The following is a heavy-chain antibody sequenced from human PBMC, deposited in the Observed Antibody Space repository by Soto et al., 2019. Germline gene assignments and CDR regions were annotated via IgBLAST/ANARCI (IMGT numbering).Heavy chain of an antibody. CDR2: TSYNGDTE. V-gene: IGHV3-30*03. CDR3: TTSRGGSSYCGSDY. D-gene: IGHD2-15*01. CDR1: GFTFSSYG. J-gene: IGHJ4*01. Sequence: QVQLVEAGGGVVQPETSLRLSCAASGFTFSSYGMHWVRQAPGKGLEWVAVTSYNGDTEYYADSVKGRFTISRDNSKNTLLLQMNSLRAEDTALYYCTTSRGGSSYCGSDYWGHGTLVNVTS.